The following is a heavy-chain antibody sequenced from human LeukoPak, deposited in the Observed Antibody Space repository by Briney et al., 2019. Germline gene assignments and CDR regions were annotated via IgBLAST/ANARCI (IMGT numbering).Heavy chain of an antibody. Sequence: GGSLRLSCAASGFTFSSYAMSWVRQAPGKGLECVSAISGSGGSTYYADSVKGRFTISRDNSKNTLYLQMNSLRAEDTAVYYCASVASGGSSGYYSPSRGYWGQGTLVTVSS. CDR3: ASVASGGSSGYYSPSRGY. D-gene: IGHD3-22*01. CDR1: GFTFSSYA. CDR2: ISGSGGST. V-gene: IGHV3-23*01. J-gene: IGHJ4*02.